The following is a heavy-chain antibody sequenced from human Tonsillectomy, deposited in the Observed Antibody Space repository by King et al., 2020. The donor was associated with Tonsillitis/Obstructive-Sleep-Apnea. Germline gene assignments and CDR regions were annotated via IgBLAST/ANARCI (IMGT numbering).Heavy chain of an antibody. V-gene: IGHV4-39*01. Sequence: QLQESGPGLVKPSETLSLTCTVSGGSISSSSYYWGWIRQPPGKGLEWIGGIYYSGSTSYNPSLKSRVTISVDTSKNQFSLKLSPVTAADTAVYYCARHRPSGIAVAAAWSYWGQGTLVTVSS. CDR2: IYYSGST. CDR3: ARHRPSGIAVAAAWSY. D-gene: IGHD6-19*01. J-gene: IGHJ4*02. CDR1: GGSISSSSYY.